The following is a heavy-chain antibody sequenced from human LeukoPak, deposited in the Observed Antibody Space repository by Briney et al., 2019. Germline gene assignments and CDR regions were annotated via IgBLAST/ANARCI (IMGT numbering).Heavy chain of an antibody. V-gene: IGHV3-23*01. J-gene: IGHJ4*02. CDR2: VSGGGVTT. CDR3: PKQSYASGWIPFDY. Sequence: QPGGSLRLSCAASGFTFSSYAMSWVRQAPGEGLEWVSTVSGGGVTTYYADSAKGRFTISRDNSKNTLYLQMNSLTAEDTAVYYCPKQSYASGWIPFDYWGQGILVTVSS. CDR1: GFTFSSYA. D-gene: IGHD6-19*01.